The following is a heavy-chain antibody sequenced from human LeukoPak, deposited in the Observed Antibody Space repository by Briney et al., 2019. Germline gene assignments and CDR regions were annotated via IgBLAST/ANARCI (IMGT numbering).Heavy chain of an antibody. CDR3: ARVTGGRYCSTTSCYMRGWFDP. Sequence: SVKVSCKASGYTFTSYAISWVRQAPGQGLEWMGGIIPVFGTSNYAQKFQGRVTITADESTRTAYMELSSLRSEDTAVYYCARVTGGRYCSTTSCYMRGWFDPWGQGTLVTVSS. CDR1: GYTFTSYA. V-gene: IGHV1-69*13. J-gene: IGHJ5*02. D-gene: IGHD2-2*02. CDR2: IIPVFGTS.